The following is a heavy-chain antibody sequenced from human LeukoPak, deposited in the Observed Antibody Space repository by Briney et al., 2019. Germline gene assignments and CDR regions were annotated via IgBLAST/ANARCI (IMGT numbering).Heavy chain of an antibody. CDR1: GYTFTGYY. J-gene: IGHJ5*02. CDR2: INPNSGGT. V-gene: IGHV1-2*02. Sequence: ASVKVSCTASGYTFTGYYMHWVRQAPGQGLEWMGWINPNSGGTNYAQKFQGRVTMTRDTSISTAYMELSRLRSDDTAVYYCASGYDSSGYLTPNNWFDPWGQGTLVTVSS. CDR3: ASGYDSSGYLTPNNWFDP. D-gene: IGHD3-22*01.